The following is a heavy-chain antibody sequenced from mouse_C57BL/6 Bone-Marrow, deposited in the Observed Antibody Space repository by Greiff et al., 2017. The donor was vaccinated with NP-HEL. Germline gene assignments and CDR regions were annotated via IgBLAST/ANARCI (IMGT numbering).Heavy chain of an antibody. J-gene: IGHJ2*01. D-gene: IGHD1-1*01. V-gene: IGHV5-4*01. Sequence: EVQRVESGGGLVKPGGSLKLSCAASGFTFSSYAMSWVRQTPEKRLEWVATISDGGSYTYYPDNVKGRFTISRDNAKNNLYLQMSHLKSEDTAMYYCARDGDYYGSSFDYWGQGTTLTVSS. CDR1: GFTFSSYA. CDR3: ARDGDYYGSSFDY. CDR2: ISDGGSYT.